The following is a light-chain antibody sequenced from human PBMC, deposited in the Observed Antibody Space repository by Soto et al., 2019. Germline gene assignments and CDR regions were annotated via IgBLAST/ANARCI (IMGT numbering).Light chain of an antibody. V-gene: IGKV3D-15*01. CDR2: GAS. J-gene: IGKJ1*01. Sequence: EIVMTQSPATLSVSPGERATLSCRASQSVSSNLAWYQQKPGQAPRLLIFGASTRASGIPDRFSGSGSGTDFTLTISRLEPDDFAVYYCQHYGSPSWTFGQGTKVDIK. CDR3: QHYGSPSWT. CDR1: QSVSSN.